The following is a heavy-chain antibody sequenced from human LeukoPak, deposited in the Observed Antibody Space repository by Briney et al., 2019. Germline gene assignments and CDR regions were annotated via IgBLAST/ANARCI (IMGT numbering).Heavy chain of an antibody. V-gene: IGHV3-9*01. CDR1: GFTFDDYA. CDR2: ISWNSGRI. J-gene: IGHJ4*02. Sequence: GGSLRLSCAASGFTFDDYAMHWVRQAPGKGLEWVSGISWNSGRIGYADSVKGRFTISRDSAKNSLYLQMNSLRAEDTAFYYCTRAISAIAAAGMDYWGQGTLVTVSS. D-gene: IGHD6-13*01. CDR3: TRAISAIAAAGMDY.